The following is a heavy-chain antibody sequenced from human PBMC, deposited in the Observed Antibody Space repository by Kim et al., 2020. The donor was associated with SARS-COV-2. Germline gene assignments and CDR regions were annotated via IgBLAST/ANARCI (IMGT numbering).Heavy chain of an antibody. D-gene: IGHD3-3*01. Sequence: YYADSVKVPFTISRDNAKNSLYLQMNRLGAEDTAVYYCARSDTTFDWFDPWGQGTLVTVSS. V-gene: IGHV3-11*01. J-gene: IGHJ5*02. CDR3: ARSDTTFDWFDP.